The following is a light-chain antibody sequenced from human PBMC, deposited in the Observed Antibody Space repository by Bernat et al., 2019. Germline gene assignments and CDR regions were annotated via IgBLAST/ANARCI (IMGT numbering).Light chain of an antibody. J-gene: IGLJ1*01. Sequence: SYVLIQPPSVSVAPGQTARITCGGDCIGYKSVQWYQQKPAQAPLLLIYYDDDRPSGIPERLSGSNSGGTASLTISRVEAGDEADYYCQVWDNINDHLVFGPGTKVSVI. CDR2: YDD. CDR1: CIGYKS. CDR3: QVWDNINDHLV. V-gene: IGLV3-21*04.